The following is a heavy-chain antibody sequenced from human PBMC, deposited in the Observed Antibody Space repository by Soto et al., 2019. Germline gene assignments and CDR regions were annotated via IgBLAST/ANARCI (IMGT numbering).Heavy chain of an antibody. V-gene: IGHV3-74*01. CDR2: INSDGSSR. J-gene: IGHJ4*02. D-gene: IGHD6-6*01. CDR1: GFTFSSYW. Sequence: GGSLRLSCAASGFTFSSYWMHWVRQAPGKGLVWVSRINSDGSSRSYADSVKGRFTISRDNAKNTLYLQMNSLRAEDTAVYYCARDLTRIAAFSEYYFDYWGQGTLVTVSS. CDR3: ARDLTRIAAFSEYYFDY.